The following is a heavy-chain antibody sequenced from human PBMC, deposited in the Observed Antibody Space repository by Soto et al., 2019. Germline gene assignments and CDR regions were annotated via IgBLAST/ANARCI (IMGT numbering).Heavy chain of an antibody. D-gene: IGHD1-20*01. CDR3: AKSTFPYNWHHNSFDY. CDR1: GFTFSSYA. J-gene: IGHJ4*02. CDR2: ISGSGGST. V-gene: IGHV3-23*01. Sequence: GGSLRLSCAASGFTFSSYAMSWVRQAPGKGLEWVSAISGSGGSTYYADSVKGRFTISRDNSKNTLYLQMNSLRAEDTAVYYCAKSTFPYNWHHNSFDYWGQGTLVTVSS.